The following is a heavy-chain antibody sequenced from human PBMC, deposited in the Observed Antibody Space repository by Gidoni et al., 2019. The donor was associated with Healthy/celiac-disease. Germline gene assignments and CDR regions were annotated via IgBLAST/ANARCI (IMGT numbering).Heavy chain of an antibody. Sequence: QLQLQESGPGLVKPSETLSLTCTVSGGSISSSTYYWGWIRQPPGKGLDWIGSIYYSGSTYYNPSLKSRVTISVDTSKNQFSLKLSSVTAADTAVYYCARQGYYDILTGYSSFDYWGQGTLVTVSS. J-gene: IGHJ4*02. V-gene: IGHV4-39*01. D-gene: IGHD3-9*01. CDR3: ARQGYYDILTGYSSFDY. CDR1: GGSISSSTYY. CDR2: IYYSGST.